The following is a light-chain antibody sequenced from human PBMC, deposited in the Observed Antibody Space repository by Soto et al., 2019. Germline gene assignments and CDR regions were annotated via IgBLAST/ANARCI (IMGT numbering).Light chain of an antibody. CDR3: SSYTSSSTLV. Sequence: QSALTQPASVSGSPGQSITISCTGTSSDVGGYNYVSWYQQHPGKAPKLVIYEVSNRPSGVSNRFSASKSGNTASLTISGLQAEDEADYYCSSYTSSSTLVFGGGTQLTVL. V-gene: IGLV2-14*01. J-gene: IGLJ7*01. CDR1: SSDVGGYNY. CDR2: EVS.